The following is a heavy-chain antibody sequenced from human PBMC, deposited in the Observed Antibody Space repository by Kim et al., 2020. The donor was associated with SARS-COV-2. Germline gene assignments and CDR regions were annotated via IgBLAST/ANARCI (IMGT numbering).Heavy chain of an antibody. D-gene: IGHD2-2*01. V-gene: IGHV3-15*01. J-gene: IGHJ6*02. CDR3: TTGYATAAPSDYYYYYGMDV. Sequence: RFTISRDDSKNTLYLQMNSLKTEDTAVYYCTTGYATAAPSDYYYYYGMDVWGQGTTVTVSS.